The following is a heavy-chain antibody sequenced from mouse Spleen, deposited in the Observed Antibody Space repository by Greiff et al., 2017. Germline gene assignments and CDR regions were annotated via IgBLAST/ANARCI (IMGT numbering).Heavy chain of an antibody. D-gene: IGHD2-14*01. CDR1: GYSFTSYW. Sequence: QVQLQQSGPQLVRPGASVKISCKASGYSFTSYWMHWVKQRPGQGLEWIGMIDPSDSETRLNQKFKDKATLTVDKSSSTAYMQLSSPTSEDSAVYYCARSEVRRYAMDYWGQGTSVTVSS. CDR2: IDPSDSET. V-gene: IGHV1S126*01. J-gene: IGHJ4*01. CDR3: ARSEVRRYAMDY.